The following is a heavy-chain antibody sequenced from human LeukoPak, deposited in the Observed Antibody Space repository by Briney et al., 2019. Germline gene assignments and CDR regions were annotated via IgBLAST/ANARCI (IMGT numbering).Heavy chain of an antibody. Sequence: GGSLRLSCAASGFTVSSNYMSWVRQAPGKGLEWVSVIYSGGSTYYADSVKGRFTISRDNSKNTLYLQMNSLRAEDTAVYYCARDADLSGSWRVFDYWGQGTLVTVSS. V-gene: IGHV3-66*01. CDR2: IYSGGST. J-gene: IGHJ4*02. CDR1: GFTVSSNY. CDR3: ARDADLSGSWRVFDY. D-gene: IGHD6-13*01.